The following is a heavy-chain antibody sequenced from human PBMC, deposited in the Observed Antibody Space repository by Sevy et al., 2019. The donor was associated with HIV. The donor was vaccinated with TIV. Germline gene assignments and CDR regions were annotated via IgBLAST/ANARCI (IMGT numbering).Heavy chain of an antibody. J-gene: IGHJ6*02. V-gene: IGHV3-7*03. CDR2: IKQDGSEK. CDR1: EFTFSSYW. D-gene: IGHD4-17*01. CDR3: ARNFPYGDYPNYYYGMDV. Sequence: GGSLRLSCAASEFTFSSYWMSWVRQAPGKGLEWVANIKQDGSEKYYVDSVKGRFTISRDNAKNSLYLQMNSLRAEDTAVYYCARNFPYGDYPNYYYGMDVWGQGTTVTVSS.